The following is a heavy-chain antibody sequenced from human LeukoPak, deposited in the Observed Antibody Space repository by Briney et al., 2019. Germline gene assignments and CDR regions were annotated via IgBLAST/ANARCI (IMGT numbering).Heavy chain of an antibody. D-gene: IGHD6-6*01. Sequence: SETLSLTCTVSGGSIGSYYWSWIRQPAGKGLEWIGLIYSSGSTIYNPSLQSRVAMSVDMTKNQLSLKLSSVTAADTAMYYCARKDGDYWGQGTLVTVSS. J-gene: IGHJ4*02. CDR2: IYSSGST. CDR3: ARKDGDY. CDR1: GGSIGSYY. V-gene: IGHV4-4*07.